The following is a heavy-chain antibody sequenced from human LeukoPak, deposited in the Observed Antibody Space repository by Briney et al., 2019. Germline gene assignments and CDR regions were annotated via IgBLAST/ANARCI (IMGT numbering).Heavy chain of an antibody. V-gene: IGHV3-48*03. D-gene: IGHD5-18*01. J-gene: IGHJ4*02. CDR1: GFTFSSYE. CDR3: ARIPLQLWSTGEYYFDY. Sequence: GGSLRLSCAASGFTFSSYEMHWVRQAPGKGLEWVSYISSSGSTIYYADSVKGRFTISRDNAKNTLYLQMNTLRAEDTAVHYCARIPLQLWSTGEYYFDYWVQGAMVSVCS. CDR2: ISSSGSTI.